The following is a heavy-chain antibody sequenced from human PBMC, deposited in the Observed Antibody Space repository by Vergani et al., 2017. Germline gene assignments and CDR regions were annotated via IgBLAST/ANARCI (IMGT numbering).Heavy chain of an antibody. CDR3: AREAYCGGDCYSVNYWYFDL. CDR2: IYYSGST. V-gene: IGHV4-59*01. CDR1: GGSISSYY. Sequence: QVQLQESGPGLVKPSETLSLTCTVSGGSISSYYWSWIRQPPGKGLEWIGYIYYSGSTNYNPSLKSRVTISVDTSKNQFSLKLSSVTAADTAVYYCAREAYCGGDCYSVNYWYFDLWGRGTLVTVSS. D-gene: IGHD2-21*02. J-gene: IGHJ2*01.